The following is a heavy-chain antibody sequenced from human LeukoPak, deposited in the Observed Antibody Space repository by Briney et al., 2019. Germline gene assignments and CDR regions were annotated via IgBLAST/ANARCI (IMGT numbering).Heavy chain of an antibody. CDR3: ARDTTYLAGSGSDLRY. D-gene: IGHD3-10*01. CDR2: ISSSSSYI. CDR1: GFTFSSYS. Sequence: GGSLRLSCAASGFTFSSYSMNWVRQAPGKGLEWVSSISSSSSYIYYADSVKGRFTISRDNAKNSLYLQMNSLRAEDTAVYYCARDTTYLAGSGSDLRYWGQGTLVTVSS. J-gene: IGHJ4*02. V-gene: IGHV3-21*01.